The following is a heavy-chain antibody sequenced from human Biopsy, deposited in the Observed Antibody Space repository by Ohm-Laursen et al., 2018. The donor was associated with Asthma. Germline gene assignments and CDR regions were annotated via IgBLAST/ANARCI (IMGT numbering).Heavy chain of an antibody. D-gene: IGHD3-10*01. CDR1: GYTFNNAG. J-gene: IGHJ6*02. Sequence: SVNVSCKTSGYTFNNAGITWVRQAPGQGLEWMGWISVYNGNTKVAQKLQDRVTMITDTSTSTAYMELRSLRSDDTAVYFCARAVDYSHYYGIDVWGQGTTVTVS. CDR2: ISVYNGNT. CDR3: ARAVDYSHYYGIDV. V-gene: IGHV1-18*01.